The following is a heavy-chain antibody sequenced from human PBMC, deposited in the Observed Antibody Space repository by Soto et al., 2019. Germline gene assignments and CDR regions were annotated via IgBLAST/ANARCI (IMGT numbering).Heavy chain of an antibody. D-gene: IGHD2-15*01. CDR2: INADNGNR. Sequence: ASVKVSCKASGYTFTSYAMHWVRQAPGQRLEWMGWINADNGNRKYSQKFQGRVTITRDTSASTAYMELSSLRSEDTAVYYCARDKFKGDCSGGSCYSGSYYYYYMDVWGKGTTVTVSS. V-gene: IGHV1-3*01. CDR1: GYTFTSYA. CDR3: ARDKFKGDCSGGSCYSGSYYYYYMDV. J-gene: IGHJ6*03.